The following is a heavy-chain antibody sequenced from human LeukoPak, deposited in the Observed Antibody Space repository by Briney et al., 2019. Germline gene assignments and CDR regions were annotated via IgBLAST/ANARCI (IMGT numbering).Heavy chain of an antibody. D-gene: IGHD5-12*01. V-gene: IGHV3-23*03. CDR2: IYGGGGVI. Sequence: PGGSLRLSCAASGFSFSGFGMYWVRQAPRKGLEWVAGIYGGGGVIKYADSVKGRFTISRDNSESTLYLQMHSLRVEDTAIYYCAKDRVPDSGYDIDYWGQGTLVTVSS. J-gene: IGHJ4*02. CDR1: GFSFSGFG. CDR3: AKDRVPDSGYDIDY.